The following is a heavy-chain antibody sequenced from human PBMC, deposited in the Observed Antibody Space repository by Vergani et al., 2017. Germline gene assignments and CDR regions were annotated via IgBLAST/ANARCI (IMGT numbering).Heavy chain of an antibody. CDR1: ESTFSDYN. CDR3: AHSWNFVRRDWFDS. CDR2: ISPKTGDT. D-gene: IGHD1-26*01. V-gene: IGHV1-2*02. Sequence: QVQLMQSGPVMKKPGGSMKVSCQASESTFSDYNIHWVRQAPGQGLQWMGWISPKTGDTVYLQRFQDRFTMPRDASTKTVYLKMTRLTSDDTAIYYCAHSWNFVRRDWFDSWGPGTLVTVSS. J-gene: IGHJ5*01.